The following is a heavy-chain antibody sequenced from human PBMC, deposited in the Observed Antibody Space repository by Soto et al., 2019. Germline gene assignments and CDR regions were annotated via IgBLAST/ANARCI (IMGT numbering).Heavy chain of an antibody. Sequence: PSETLSLTCAVSGVSIHNSHSFWAWIRQPPGKGLGFIGSVYYSGGANYNPSLKSRVTISVDTPKNQSSLTLNSVTGADTAVYHCGRVIEGGTRHTDFDSWGQGTLVTVSS. CDR2: VYYSGGA. V-gene: IGHV4-39*01. CDR3: GRVIEGGTRHTDFDS. D-gene: IGHD3-22*01. CDR1: GVSIHNSHSF. J-gene: IGHJ5*01.